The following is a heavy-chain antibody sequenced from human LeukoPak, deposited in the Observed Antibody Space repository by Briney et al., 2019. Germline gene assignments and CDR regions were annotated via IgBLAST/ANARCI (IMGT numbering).Heavy chain of an antibody. D-gene: IGHD3-9*01. Sequence: ASVKVSCKASGYTFTGYYMHWVRQAPGQGLEWMGWINPNSGGTNYAQKFQGRVTMTRDTSISTAYMELSRLRSDDTAVYYCARDFDFDWLLSSPDFDYWAREPWSPSPQ. CDR3: ARDFDFDWLLSSPDFDY. V-gene: IGHV1-2*02. CDR1: GYTFTGYY. J-gene: IGHJ4*02. CDR2: INPNSGGT.